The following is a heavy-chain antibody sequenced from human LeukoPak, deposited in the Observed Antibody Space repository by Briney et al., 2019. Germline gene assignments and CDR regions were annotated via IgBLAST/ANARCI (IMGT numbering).Heavy chain of an antibody. CDR2: IWSDGCNK. CDR1: GFTFSNYV. CDR3: ARDEGYTYGHPLDY. Sequence: PGWSLRLSRAASGFTFSNYVMHWVRQAPGKGLEGVALIWSDGCNKYYADSVKGRFTISRDNSKNTLYLQMNSLRAEDTSVYFCARDEGYTYGHPLDYWGQGTLVTVSS. J-gene: IGHJ4*02. V-gene: IGHV3-33*01. D-gene: IGHD5-18*01.